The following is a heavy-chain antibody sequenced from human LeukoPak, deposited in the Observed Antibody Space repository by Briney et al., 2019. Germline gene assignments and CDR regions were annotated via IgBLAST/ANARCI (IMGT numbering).Heavy chain of an antibody. CDR2: IWYDGSNK. CDR3: ARDGVAAAGTPLYDYYYMDV. V-gene: IGHV3-33*01. D-gene: IGHD6-13*01. Sequence: GGSLRLSCAASGFTFSSYGMHWVRQAPGKGLEWVAVIWYDGSNKYYADSVKGRFTISRDNSKNTLYLRMNSLRAEDTAVYYCARDGVAAAGTPLYDYYYMDVWGKGTTVTVSS. CDR1: GFTFSSYG. J-gene: IGHJ6*03.